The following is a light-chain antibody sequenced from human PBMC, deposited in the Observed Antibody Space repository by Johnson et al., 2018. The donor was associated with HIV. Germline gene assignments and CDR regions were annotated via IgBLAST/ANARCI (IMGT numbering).Light chain of an antibody. J-gene: IGLJ1*01. CDR1: TSNIGKSY. V-gene: IGLV1-51*01. Sequence: QAVLTQPPSVSAAPGQKVTISCSGSTSNIGKSYVSWYQQLPGTAPKLLIYDTNRRPSGTPDRFSGSTSGTSATLPLTGLQTVDEADYYSGTWDGSVGVFGTGAKVTVL. CDR2: DTN. CDR3: GTWDGSVGV.